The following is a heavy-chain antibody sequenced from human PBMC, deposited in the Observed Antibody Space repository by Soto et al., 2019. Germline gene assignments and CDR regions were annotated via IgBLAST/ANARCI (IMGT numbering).Heavy chain of an antibody. CDR3: ARDQWLVQEYNWFDP. D-gene: IGHD6-19*01. Sequence: SVKVSCKASGGTFSSYTISWVRQAPGQGLEWMGRIIPILGIANYAQKFQGRVTITADKSTSTAYMELSSLRSEDTAVYYCARDQWLVQEYNWFDPWGQGALVTVSS. CDR2: IIPILGIA. J-gene: IGHJ5*02. CDR1: GGTFSSYT. V-gene: IGHV1-69*04.